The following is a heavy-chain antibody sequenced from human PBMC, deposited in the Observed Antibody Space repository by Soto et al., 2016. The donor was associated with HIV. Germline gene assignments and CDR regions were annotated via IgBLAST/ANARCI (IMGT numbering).Heavy chain of an antibody. CDR3: AREADYYGSGRYFDY. Sequence: VQLVESGGGLVKPGGSLRLSCAASGFTFSDYYMSWIRQAPGKGLEWVSYISSSSSYTNYADSVKGRFTISRDNAKNSLYLQMNSLRAEDTAVYYCAREADYYGSGRYFDYWGQGTLVHRLL. J-gene: IGHJ4*02. CDR2: ISSSSSYT. D-gene: IGHD3-10*01. CDR1: GFTFSDYY. V-gene: IGHV3-11*05.